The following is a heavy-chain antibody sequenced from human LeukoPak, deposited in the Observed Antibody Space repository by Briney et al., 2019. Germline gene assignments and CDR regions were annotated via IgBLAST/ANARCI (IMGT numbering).Heavy chain of an antibody. J-gene: IGHJ6*04. V-gene: IGHV4-39*07. CDR1: GGSISSNEYY. CDR2: MYYSGST. D-gene: IGHD4-17*01. CDR3: ARDGTTVSPAV. Sequence: SETLSLTCNVSGGSISSNEYYWGWIRQPPGKGLEWIANMYYSGSTYYNPSLKSRVTISIDTSKNQLSLKLSSVTAAGTAVYYCARDGTTVSPAVWGKGTTVTVSS.